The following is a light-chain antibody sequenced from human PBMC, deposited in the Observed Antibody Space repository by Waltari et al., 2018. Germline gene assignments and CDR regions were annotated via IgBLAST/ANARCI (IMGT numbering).Light chain of an antibody. CDR3: SSYAGSGTSV. V-gene: IGLV2-23*02. CDR1: GRDVGGYNL. CDR2: EVN. Sequence: QSALTQPASVSGSPGQWTTISCTGTGRDVGGYNLFSWYQQHPGKAPKLIIYEVNKRPSGVSNRFSASKSGNTASLTISGLQAEDESDFYCSSYAGSGTSVFGGGTKLTVL. J-gene: IGLJ3*02.